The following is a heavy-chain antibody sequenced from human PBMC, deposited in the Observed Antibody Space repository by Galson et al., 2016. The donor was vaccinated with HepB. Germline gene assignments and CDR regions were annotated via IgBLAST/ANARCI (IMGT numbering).Heavy chain of an antibody. CDR2: IYSGGGT. CDR3: ARGGNYGYT. J-gene: IGHJ4*02. D-gene: IGHD1-26*01. CDR1: GFTVSNNF. V-gene: IGHV3-53*01. Sequence: SLRLSCAASGFTVSNNFMRWVRQAPGKGLEWVSLIYSGGGTHYVDSVQGRFITSRDNSKNTRYLQMNSLRVEDTAVYYCARGGNYGYTWGLGTLVTVSS.